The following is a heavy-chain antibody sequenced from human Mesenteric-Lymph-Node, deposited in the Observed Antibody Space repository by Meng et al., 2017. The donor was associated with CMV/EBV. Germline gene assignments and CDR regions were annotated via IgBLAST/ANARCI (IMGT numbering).Heavy chain of an antibody. CDR1: GFTFSNYW. V-gene: IGHV3-7*03. Sequence: GGSLRLSCAASGFTFSNYWMSWVRQAPGKGLEWVANIKQDGSEKYYVDSVKGRFTISRDNAKNSLYLQMNSLRPEDTALYYCAKPGSIFNNWFDPWGQGTLVTVSS. CDR3: AKPGSIFNNWFDP. D-gene: IGHD3-3*02. CDR2: IKQDGSEK. J-gene: IGHJ5*02.